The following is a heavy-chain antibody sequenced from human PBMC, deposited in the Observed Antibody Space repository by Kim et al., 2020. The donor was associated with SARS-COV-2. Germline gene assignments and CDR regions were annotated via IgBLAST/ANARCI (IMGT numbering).Heavy chain of an antibody. V-gene: IGHV4-59*01. J-gene: IGHJ3*02. D-gene: IGHD2-15*01. CDR3: ARAVARGAFDI. Sequence: NSSPSPTNRVTLLVDTSKNQFSLKLSSLNAADTAVYYCARAVARGAFDIWGQGTMVTVSS.